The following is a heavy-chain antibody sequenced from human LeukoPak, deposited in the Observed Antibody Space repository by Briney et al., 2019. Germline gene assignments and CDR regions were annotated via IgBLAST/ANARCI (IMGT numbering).Heavy chain of an antibody. CDR2: IRYDGSNK. D-gene: IGHD3-10*01. CDR3: AKDPVGGSYYPYYMDV. Sequence: GGSLRLSCAASGFTFSSYEMNWVRQAPGKGLEWVAFIRYDGSNKYYADSVKGRFTFSRDNSKNTLYLKMNSLRAEDTAVYYCAKDPVGGSYYPYYMDVWGKGTTVTISS. V-gene: IGHV3-30*02. CDR1: GFTFSSYE. J-gene: IGHJ6*03.